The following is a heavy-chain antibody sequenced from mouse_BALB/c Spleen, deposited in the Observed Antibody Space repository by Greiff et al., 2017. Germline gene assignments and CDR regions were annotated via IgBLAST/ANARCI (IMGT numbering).Heavy chain of an antibody. CDR3: ARMGVYGYDGYYYAMDY. D-gene: IGHD2-2*01. CDR1: GFTFTDYY. Sequence: EVQLVESGGGLVQPGGSLRLSCATSGFTFTDYYMSWVRQPPGKALEWLGFIRNKANGYTTEYSASVKGRFTISRDNSQSILYLQMNTLRAEDSATYYCARMGVYGYDGYYYAMDYWGQGTSVTVSS. J-gene: IGHJ4*01. CDR2: IRNKANGYTT. V-gene: IGHV7-3*02.